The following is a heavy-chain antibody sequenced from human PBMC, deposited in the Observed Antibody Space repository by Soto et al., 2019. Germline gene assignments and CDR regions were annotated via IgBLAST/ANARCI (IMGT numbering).Heavy chain of an antibody. CDR3: ARDSQYSTDWQRLDS. CDR1: GYTFTNYA. D-gene: IGHD6-6*01. CDR2: VNTYNGNP. V-gene: IGHV1-18*01. J-gene: IGHJ5*01. Sequence: QVQLVQSGVEVKKPGASVKVSCKASGYTFTNYAISWVRQAPGRGLEWMGWVNTYNGNPNYAQIFQGRVTMTTDTSTGTADMELRSLKSDDSAVYYCARDSQYSTDWQRLDSWGQGTLFTVSS.